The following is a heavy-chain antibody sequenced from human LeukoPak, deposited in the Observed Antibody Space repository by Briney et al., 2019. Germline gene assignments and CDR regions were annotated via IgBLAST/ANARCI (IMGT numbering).Heavy chain of an antibody. Sequence: ASVKVSFKCSGYAFTFYANGLVRQAPGQDLEWMGWIIAYNGDTNYAQKLQGRVTMTIDTSTSTAYMEVRGLTSDDTAVYFCERGSRLPCYGEFPIDYWGQGTLVTVSS. J-gene: IGHJ4*02. D-gene: IGHD2-15*01. V-gene: IGHV1-18*01. CDR1: GYAFTFYA. CDR3: ERGSRLPCYGEFPIDY. CDR2: IIAYNGDT.